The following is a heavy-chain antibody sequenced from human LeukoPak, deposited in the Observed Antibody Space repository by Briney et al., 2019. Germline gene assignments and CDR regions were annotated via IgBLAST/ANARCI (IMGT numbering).Heavy chain of an antibody. CDR2: SRNKANSYTI. D-gene: IGHD1-26*01. J-gene: IGHJ4*02. Sequence: GGSLRLYCAASGFTFSDHYMDWVRQAPRKGLEWVGRSRNKANSYTIEYAASVKGRFTISRDDSKNSLYLQMNSLKTEDTAVYYCTTTAYSGSYSLDYWGQGTLVTVSS. CDR3: TTTAYSGSYSLDY. V-gene: IGHV3-72*01. CDR1: GFTFSDHY.